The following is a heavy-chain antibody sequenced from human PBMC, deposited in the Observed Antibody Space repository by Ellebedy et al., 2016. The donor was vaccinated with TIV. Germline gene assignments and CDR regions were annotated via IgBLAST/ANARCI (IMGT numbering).Heavy chain of an antibody. J-gene: IGHJ6*03. V-gene: IGHV3-7*01. CDR1: GFSFSSYW. CDR2: IKPDASDT. CDR3: VRKNSMDV. Sequence: PSETLSLTCAASGFSFSSYWMNWVRQAPGKGLEWVASIKPDASDTFYVDSVKGRFTISRDNAKNSLYLQMNSLRAEDTAVYYCVRKNSMDVWGKGTTVTVSS.